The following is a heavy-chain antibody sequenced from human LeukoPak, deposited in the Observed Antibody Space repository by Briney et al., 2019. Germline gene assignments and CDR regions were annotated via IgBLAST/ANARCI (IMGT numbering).Heavy chain of an antibody. Sequence: PSETLSLTCTVSGGSISSGSYDWSCIRQPAGKGLEWIGRIYTSGSTNYNPSLKSRVTISVDTSKNQFSLKLSSVTAADTAVYYCARDLVYNWFDPWGQRTLVTVSS. D-gene: IGHD2-8*02. J-gene: IGHJ5*02. V-gene: IGHV4-61*02. CDR3: ARDLVYNWFDP. CDR2: IYTSGST. CDR1: GGSISSGSYD.